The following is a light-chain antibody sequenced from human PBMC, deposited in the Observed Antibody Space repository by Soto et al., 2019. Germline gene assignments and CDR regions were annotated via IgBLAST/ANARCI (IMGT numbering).Light chain of an antibody. CDR3: QQYNNWPRT. J-gene: IGKJ1*01. V-gene: IGKV3-15*01. Sequence: EIVMTQSPATLSVSPGERATLSCRASQSVSSNLAWYQQKPGQAPRPLIYGVSTRATGIPARFSGSGSGTEFTLTISSLQSEDFALYYCQQYNNWPRTLGQGTKVDIK. CDR1: QSVSSN. CDR2: GVS.